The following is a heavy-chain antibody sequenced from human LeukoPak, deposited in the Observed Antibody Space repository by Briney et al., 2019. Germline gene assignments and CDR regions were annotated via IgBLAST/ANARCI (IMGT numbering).Heavy chain of an antibody. D-gene: IGHD3-10*01. CDR2: ISSDGSSK. V-gene: IGHV3-30*18. Sequence: GRSLRLSCAASGLSFNSCGMHWVRQAPGKGLEWVAVISSDGSSKYYADSVKGRFTISRDNSKNTLSLQMNSLRTEDTAVFYCAKGSGGSGSFYNHFDCWGQGTLVTVSS. CDR1: GLSFNSCG. CDR3: AKGSGGSGSFYNHFDC. J-gene: IGHJ4*02.